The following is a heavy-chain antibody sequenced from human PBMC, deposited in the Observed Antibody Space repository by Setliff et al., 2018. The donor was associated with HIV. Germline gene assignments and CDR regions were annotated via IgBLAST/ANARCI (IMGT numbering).Heavy chain of an antibody. D-gene: IGHD3-10*01. J-gene: IGHJ4*02. V-gene: IGHV2-5*01. Sequence: GSGPTLVNPTQTLTLTCTFSGFSLSSTGVGVGWIRQPPGKALEWLALIYWNDDKSYRPSLNSRLTITKDASKDQVVLTMTNMDPADTATYYCEHIISFRWFDYWGQGALVTVSS. CDR3: EHIISFRWFDY. CDR1: GFSLSSTGVG. CDR2: IYWNDDK.